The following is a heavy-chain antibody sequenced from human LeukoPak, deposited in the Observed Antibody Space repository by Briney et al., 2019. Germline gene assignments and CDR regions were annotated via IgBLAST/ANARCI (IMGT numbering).Heavy chain of an antibody. CDR3: AREVGEWGDYDAFDI. CDR2: IIPIFGTA. Sequence: GASVNVSCKASGGTFSSYAISWVRQAPGQGLEWMGGIIPIFGTANYAQKFQGRVTITADKSTSTAYMELSSLRSEDTAVYCCAREVGEWGDYDAFDIWGQGTMVTVSS. D-gene: IGHD4-17*01. J-gene: IGHJ3*02. CDR1: GGTFSSYA. V-gene: IGHV1-69*06.